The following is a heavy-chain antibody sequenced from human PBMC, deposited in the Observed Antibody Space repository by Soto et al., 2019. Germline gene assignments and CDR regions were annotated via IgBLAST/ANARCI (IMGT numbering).Heavy chain of an antibody. Sequence: ETLSLTCAVYGGSFSGYYWSWIRQPPGKGLEWIGEINHSGSTNYNPSLKSRVTISVDTSKNQFSLKLSSVTAADTAVYYCARASASPGWFDPWGQGTLVTVSS. CDR3: ARASASPGWFDP. V-gene: IGHV4-34*01. CDR2: INHSGST. J-gene: IGHJ5*02. CDR1: GGSFSGYY.